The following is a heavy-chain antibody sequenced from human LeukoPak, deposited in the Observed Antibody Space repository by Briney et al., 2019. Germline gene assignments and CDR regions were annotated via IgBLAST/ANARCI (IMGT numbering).Heavy chain of an antibody. Sequence: SETLSLTCTVSGGSISSYYWSWIRQPPGKGLEWIGYIYYSGSTNYNPSLKSRVTISVDTSKNQFSLKLSSVTAADTAVYYCARDGGATQVFHYYYGMDVWGQGTTVTVSS. CDR2: IYYSGST. J-gene: IGHJ6*02. CDR1: GGSISSYY. D-gene: IGHD1-26*01. CDR3: ARDGGATQVFHYYYGMDV. V-gene: IGHV4-59*01.